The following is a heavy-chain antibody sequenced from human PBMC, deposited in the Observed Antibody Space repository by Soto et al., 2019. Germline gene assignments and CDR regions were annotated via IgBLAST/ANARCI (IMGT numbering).Heavy chain of an antibody. CDR1: GFTFSGSA. D-gene: IGHD3-22*01. CDR3: TSEGYYDSSGYFYCYYYGMDV. CDR2: IRSKANSYAT. Sequence: GGSLRLSCAASGFTFSGSAMHWVRQASGKGLEWVGRIRSKANSYATAYAASVKGRFTISRDDSKNTAYLQMNSLKSEDTAVYYCTSEGYYDSSGYFYCYYYGMDVWGQGTTVTVSS. J-gene: IGHJ6*02. V-gene: IGHV3-73*01.